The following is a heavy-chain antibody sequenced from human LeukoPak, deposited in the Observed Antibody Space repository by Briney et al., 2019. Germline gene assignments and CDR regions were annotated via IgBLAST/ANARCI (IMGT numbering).Heavy chain of an antibody. Sequence: SETLSLTCTVSGGSISGTDLYWGWIRQLPGKGLEWIGNIHSTGNSFCNPSLKSRVTISIDTSKNQFSLKLSSVTAADTAVYSCARGSPYWYFDLWGRGTLVTVSS. CDR2: IHSTGNS. CDR1: GGSISGTDLY. CDR3: ARGSPYWYFDL. J-gene: IGHJ2*01. V-gene: IGHV4-39*07.